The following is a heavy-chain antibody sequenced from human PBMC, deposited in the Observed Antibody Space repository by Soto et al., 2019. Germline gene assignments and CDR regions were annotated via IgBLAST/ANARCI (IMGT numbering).Heavy chain of an antibody. V-gene: IGHV1-69*12. CDR2: IIPIFGTA. D-gene: IGHD2-21*02. J-gene: IGHJ4*02. CDR1: GGTFSSYA. CDR3: ADSSYCGGDCFLPGD. Sequence: QVQLVQSGAEVKKPGSSVKVSCKASGGTFSSYAISWVRQAPGQGLEWMGGIIPIFGTANYAQKFQGRVTITADESTSTAYMELSSVRSEDTAVYYCADSSYCGGDCFLPGDWGQGTLVTVSS.